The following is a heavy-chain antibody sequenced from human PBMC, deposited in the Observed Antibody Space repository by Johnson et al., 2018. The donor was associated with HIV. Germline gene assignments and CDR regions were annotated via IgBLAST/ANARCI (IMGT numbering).Heavy chain of an antibody. J-gene: IGHJ3*02. CDR2: ISGSGGST. CDR3: AKDLRGTAYCYGSMCYKPVAFDI. V-gene: IGHV3-23*04. CDR1: GFTFSSYA. D-gene: IGHD3-22*01. Sequence: VQLVESGGGLVQPGGSLRLSCAASGFTFSSYAMSWVRQAPGKGLEWVSAISGSGGSTYYADSVKGRFTISRDNSKNTLYLQMSSLRAGDTAVYYCAKDLRGTAYCYGSMCYKPVAFDIWGQGTMVTVSS.